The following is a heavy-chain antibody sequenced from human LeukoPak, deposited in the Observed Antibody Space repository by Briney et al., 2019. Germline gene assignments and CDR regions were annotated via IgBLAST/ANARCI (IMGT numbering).Heavy chain of an antibody. CDR1: GGTFSSYS. CDR3: ARVRAAAGTEFDY. D-gene: IGHD6-13*01. V-gene: IGHV1-69*13. Sequence: ASVKVSCKASGGTFSSYSISWVRQAPGQGLEWMGGIIPIFGTANYAQKFQGRVTITADESTSTAYMELSSLRSEDMAVYYCARVRAAAGTEFDYWGQGTLVTVSS. CDR2: IIPIFGTA. J-gene: IGHJ4*02.